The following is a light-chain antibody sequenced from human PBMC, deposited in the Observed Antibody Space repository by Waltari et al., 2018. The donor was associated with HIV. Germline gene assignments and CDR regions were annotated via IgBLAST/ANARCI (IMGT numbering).Light chain of an antibody. CDR3: SSYTSSSTNV. J-gene: IGLJ1*01. Sequence: QSALTQPASVSGSPGQSITISCTGTSSDVGGYNYVSWYQQHPGKVPKLMIYDFSNRPSGVSKRFSGSKSGNTASLTISGLQAEDEADYYCSSYTSSSTNVFGTGTKVTVL. V-gene: IGLV2-14*03. CDR2: DFS. CDR1: SSDVGGYNY.